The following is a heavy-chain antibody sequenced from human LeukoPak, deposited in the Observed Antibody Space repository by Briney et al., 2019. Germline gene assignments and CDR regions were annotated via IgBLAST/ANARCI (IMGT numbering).Heavy chain of an antibody. Sequence: GESLKISCKGSGYSFTSYWIGWVRQMPGKGLEWMGIIYPGDSDTRYSPSFQGQVTISADKSISTAYLQWSSLKASDTAMYYCARQEAYCGGDCYYYFDYWGQGTLVTVSS. J-gene: IGHJ4*02. CDR1: GYSFTSYW. V-gene: IGHV5-51*01. D-gene: IGHD2-21*02. CDR2: IYPGDSDT. CDR3: ARQEAYCGGDCYYYFDY.